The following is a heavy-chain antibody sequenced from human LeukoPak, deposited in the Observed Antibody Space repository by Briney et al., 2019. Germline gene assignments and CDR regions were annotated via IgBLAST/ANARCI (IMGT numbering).Heavy chain of an antibody. D-gene: IGHD3-10*01. Sequence: SETLSLTCAVSGGSISSNSYYWGWIRQPPGKGLEWIGSIYYSGSTYYNPSLKSRVTISVDTSKNQFSLKLNSVTAADTAVYYCARPIPGYWYFDLWGPGTLVTVSS. CDR1: GGSISSNSYY. J-gene: IGHJ2*01. CDR2: IYYSGST. CDR3: ARPIPGYWYFDL. V-gene: IGHV4-39*01.